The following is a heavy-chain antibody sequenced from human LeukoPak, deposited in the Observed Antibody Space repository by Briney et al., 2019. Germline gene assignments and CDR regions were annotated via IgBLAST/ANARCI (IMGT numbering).Heavy chain of an antibody. V-gene: IGHV4-39*07. CDR3: ARDSGFWLF. CDR1: GDSITSGTYY. Sequence: PSETLSLTCTVSGDSITSGTYYWGWIRQTPGKGLEWIGNIYSTGSTSFNSSFKSRITMSVDTSKNQFSLKLNSVTAADTAVYFCARDSGFWLFWGQGTLVTVSS. D-gene: IGHD3-22*01. J-gene: IGHJ1*01. CDR2: IYSTGST.